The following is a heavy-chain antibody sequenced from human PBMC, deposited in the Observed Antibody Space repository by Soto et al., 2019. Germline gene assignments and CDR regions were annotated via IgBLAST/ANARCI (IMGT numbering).Heavy chain of an antibody. D-gene: IGHD6-13*01. CDR1: GFTFSSYA. J-gene: IGHJ4*02. Sequence: EVQLLESGGGLVQPGGSLRLSCAASGFTFSSYAMRWVRQAPGKGLEWVSAISGGTSSTYYADSVKGRFTISRDNSKNTLYLQMNSLRAEDTAVYYCAKERWAAAGTPTLDYWRQGTLVTVSS. CDR3: AKERWAAAGTPTLDY. V-gene: IGHV3-23*01. CDR2: ISGGTSST.